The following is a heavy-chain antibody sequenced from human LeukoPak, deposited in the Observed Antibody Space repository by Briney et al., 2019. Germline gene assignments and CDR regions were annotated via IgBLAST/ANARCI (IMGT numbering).Heavy chain of an antibody. CDR2: ISGSGGST. Sequence: PGGSLRLSCAASGFTFSSYTISWVRQAPGKGREWVSAISGSGGSTYYADSVKGRFTISRDNSKNTLYLQMNRLRAEDTAVYYCIPPPYGDYLFDYWGQGTLVTVSS. D-gene: IGHD4-17*01. J-gene: IGHJ4*02. CDR3: IPPPYGDYLFDY. V-gene: IGHV3-23*01. CDR1: GFTFSSYT.